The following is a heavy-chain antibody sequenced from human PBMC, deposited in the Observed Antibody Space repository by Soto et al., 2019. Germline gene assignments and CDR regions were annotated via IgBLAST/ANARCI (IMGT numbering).Heavy chain of an antibody. D-gene: IGHD3-22*01. CDR2: IYSGGYT. CDR1: GFDVSNTD. Sequence: EVQLVESGGDLVQRGGSQRLSCAVSGFDVSNTDMSWVRQAPGQGLEWFSVIYSGGYTNYAESVKGRFIVSRDSPKNTLYLQMDSLRAEDTSVYYCAREAIIVIAAPEYYFDYWGQGTLVTVSS. CDR3: AREAIIVIAAPEYYFDY. J-gene: IGHJ4*02. V-gene: IGHV3-66*01.